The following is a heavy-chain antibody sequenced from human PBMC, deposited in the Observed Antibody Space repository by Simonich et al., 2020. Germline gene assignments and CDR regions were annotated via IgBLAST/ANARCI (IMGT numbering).Heavy chain of an antibody. CDR3: ARDYDILTGYYPPDY. D-gene: IGHD3-9*01. CDR1: GYTFTSYG. Sequence: QVQLVQSGAEVKKPGASVRVSCKASGYTFTSYGIRGVRQGPGQGLEWMVWISAYHGNTNYAQKLQSRVTMTTDTSTSTAYMELRSLRSDDTAVYYCARDYDILTGYYPPDYWGQGTLVTVSS. V-gene: IGHV1-18*01. J-gene: IGHJ4*02. CDR2: ISAYHGNT.